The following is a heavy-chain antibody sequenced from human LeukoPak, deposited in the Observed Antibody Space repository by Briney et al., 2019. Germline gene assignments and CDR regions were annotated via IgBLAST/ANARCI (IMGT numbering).Heavy chain of an antibody. V-gene: IGHV3-48*01. CDR1: GFTFSSYG. CDR2: ISSSGSTI. D-gene: IGHD5-18*01. J-gene: IGHJ4*02. CDR3: ARSGYSYLYYFDY. Sequence: GGSLRLSCAASGFTFSSYGMNWVRQAPGKGLEWVSYISSSGSTIYYADSVKGRFTISRDNAKNSLYLQLNSLRAEDTAVYYCARSGYSYLYYFDYWGQGTLVTVSS.